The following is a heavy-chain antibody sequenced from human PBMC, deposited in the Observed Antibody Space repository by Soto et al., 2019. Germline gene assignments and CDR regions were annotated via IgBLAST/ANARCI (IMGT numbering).Heavy chain of an antibody. CDR1: GFTFSSYW. V-gene: IGHV3-7*01. Sequence: GSLRLSCAASGFTFSSYWMSWVRQAPGKGLEWVANIKQDGSEKYYVDSVKGRFTISRDNAKNSLYLQMNSLRAEGTAVYYCARDNYCSSTSCHDYWGQGTLVTVSS. CDR2: IKQDGSEK. J-gene: IGHJ4*02. CDR3: ARDNYCSSTSCHDY. D-gene: IGHD2-2*01.